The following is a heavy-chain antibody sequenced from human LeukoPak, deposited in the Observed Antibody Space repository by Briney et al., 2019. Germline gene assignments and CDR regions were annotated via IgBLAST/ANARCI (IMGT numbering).Heavy chain of an antibody. D-gene: IGHD2/OR15-2a*01. Sequence: GGSLRLSCAASGFTVSSNYMSWVRQAPGKGLEWVAFIRYDGSNKYYADSVKGRFTISRDNSKNTLYLQMNSLRAEDTAVYYCAKSLTGILDYWGQGTLVTVSS. J-gene: IGHJ4*02. CDR3: AKSLTGILDY. V-gene: IGHV3-30*02. CDR1: GFTVSSNY. CDR2: IRYDGSNK.